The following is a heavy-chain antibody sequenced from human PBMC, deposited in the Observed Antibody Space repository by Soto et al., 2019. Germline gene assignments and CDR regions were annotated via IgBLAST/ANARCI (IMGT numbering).Heavy chain of an antibody. CDR1: GGSISSYY. D-gene: IGHD6-25*01. Sequence: QVQLQESGPGRVKPSETLSLTCTVSGGSISSYYWSWIRQPPGKGLEWIGYIYYSGSTNYNPSLKSRVTISVDTSKNQFSLKLSSVTAADTAVYYCARPHGGSSGWDNWFDPWGQGTLVTVSS. J-gene: IGHJ5*02. CDR3: ARPHGGSSGWDNWFDP. V-gene: IGHV4-59*01. CDR2: IYYSGST.